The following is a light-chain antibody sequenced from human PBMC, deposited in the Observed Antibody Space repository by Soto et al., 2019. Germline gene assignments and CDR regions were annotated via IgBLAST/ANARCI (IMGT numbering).Light chain of an antibody. Sequence: DIQMTQSPSSLSASVGDRDTNACRATQGISDYLAWYQHKPGKVPKLLIYGASTVQSGVPVRFSGSGSGTDFTLTITSLQPEDVATYYCQKYNNAPQTFGQGTKVDIK. CDR2: GAS. J-gene: IGKJ1*01. CDR3: QKYNNAPQT. V-gene: IGKV1-27*01. CDR1: QGISDY.